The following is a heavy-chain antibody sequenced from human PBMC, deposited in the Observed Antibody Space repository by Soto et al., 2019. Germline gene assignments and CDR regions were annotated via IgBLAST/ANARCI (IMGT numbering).Heavy chain of an antibody. CDR2: INPNNGDT. CDR3: ARIKTYYDSSGPFDN. Sequence: GASVKVSCKSSGYTFTGYYIHWVRQAPGQGLEWMGWINPNNGDTNYGQQFQDRVTMTRDTSISTAYMELSSLRSDDTAVYYCARIKTYYDSSGPFDNWGQGTRVTVSS. D-gene: IGHD3-22*01. J-gene: IGHJ4*02. CDR1: GYTFTGYY. V-gene: IGHV1-2*02.